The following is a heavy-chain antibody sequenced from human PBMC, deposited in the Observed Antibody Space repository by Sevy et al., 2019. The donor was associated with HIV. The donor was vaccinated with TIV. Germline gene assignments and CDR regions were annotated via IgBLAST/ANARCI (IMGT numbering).Heavy chain of an antibody. V-gene: IGHV4-61*01. D-gene: IGHD6-6*01. CDR2: IYYSGST. CDR1: GGSVSSGSYY. Sequence: SETLSLTCTVSGGSVSSGSYYWSWIRQPPGKGLEWIGYIYYSGSTNYNPSLKSRVTISVDTSKNQFSLKLSSVTAADTAMYYCARDLLGITSIEYYFDYWGQGTLVTVSS. CDR3: ARDLLGITSIEYYFDY. J-gene: IGHJ4*02.